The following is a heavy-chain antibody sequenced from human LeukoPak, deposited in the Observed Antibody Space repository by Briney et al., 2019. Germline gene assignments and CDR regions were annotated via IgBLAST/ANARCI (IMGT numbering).Heavy chain of an antibody. V-gene: IGHV4-30-2*01. D-gene: IGHD3-10*01. J-gene: IGHJ4*02. Sequence: SQTLSLTCAVSGGSISSGAYSWSWIRQPPGKGLERIGYIYHSGSTYYNPSLKSRVTISVDRSKNQFSLKLSSMTAADTAVYYCAGSYGSGSYYPLFDYWGQGTLVTVSS. CDR1: GGSISSGAYS. CDR3: AGSYGSGSYYPLFDY. CDR2: IYHSGST.